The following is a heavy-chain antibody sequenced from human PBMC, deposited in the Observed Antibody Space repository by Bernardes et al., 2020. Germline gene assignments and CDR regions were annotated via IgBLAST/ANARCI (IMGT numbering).Heavy chain of an antibody. CDR3: ARDGFGYWSSYQDY. CDR2: IYYSGST. Sequence: SESLSLTCTASGGSISSCYLSWIRQPPGKGLEWIGYIYYSGSTNYNPSLKGRVTISVDTSKNQFSLKLSSVTAADTAVYCGARDGFGYWSSYQDYWGQGTLVTVSS. CDR1: GGSISSCY. J-gene: IGHJ4*02. V-gene: IGHV4-59*01. D-gene: IGHD2-2*03.